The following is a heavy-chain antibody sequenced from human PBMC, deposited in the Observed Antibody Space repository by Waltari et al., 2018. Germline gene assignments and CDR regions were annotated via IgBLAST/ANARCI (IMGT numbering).Heavy chain of an antibody. Sequence: EVQLVESGGGLVKPGGSLRLSCAASGFTFSSYSMNWVRQAPGKGLECVSSISSSSSYIYYADSVKGRFTISRDNAKNSLYLQMNSLRAEDTAVYYCARDPPYSNYAEVDVWGKGTTVTVSS. CDR3: ARDPPYSNYAEVDV. V-gene: IGHV3-21*01. J-gene: IGHJ6*04. CDR2: ISSSSSYI. CDR1: GFTFSSYS. D-gene: IGHD4-4*01.